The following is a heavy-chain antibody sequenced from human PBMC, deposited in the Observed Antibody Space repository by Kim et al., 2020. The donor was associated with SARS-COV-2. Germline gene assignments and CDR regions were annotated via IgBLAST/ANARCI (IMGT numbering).Heavy chain of an antibody. J-gene: IGHJ4*02. CDR2: ISSSGHT. V-gene: IGHV3-11*06. D-gene: IGHD5-12*01. Sequence: GGSLRLSCAASGFSFSDNYMTWIRQAPGQGLEWLSDISSSGHTSYTDSVKGRFTISRDNAKKSLYLQMNSLRVDDTAVYYCARDRYGYNSFDYWSQGTLVAVSS. CDR3: ARDRYGYNSFDY. CDR1: GFSFSDNY.